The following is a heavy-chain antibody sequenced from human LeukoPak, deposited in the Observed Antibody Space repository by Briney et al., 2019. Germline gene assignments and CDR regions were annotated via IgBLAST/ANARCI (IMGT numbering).Heavy chain of an antibody. J-gene: IGHJ6*03. D-gene: IGHD3-16*01. CDR1: GFTFISCC. CDR3: AREGGYYYYYHMDV. V-gene: IGHV3-7*01. CDR2: LKQDGSEK. Sequence: GGSLRLPWAPSGFTFISCCMSGLPRARGKGGGGVPNLKQDGSEKYYVDSVKRRSTISRDNAKNSLYLQMNSLRAEDTAVYYCAREGGYYYYYHMDVWGKGTTVTVSS.